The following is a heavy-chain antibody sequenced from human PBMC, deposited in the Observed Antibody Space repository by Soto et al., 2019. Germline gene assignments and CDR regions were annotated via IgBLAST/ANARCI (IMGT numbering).Heavy chain of an antibody. CDR1: GGTFSSYA. V-gene: IGHV1-2*04. J-gene: IGHJ5*02. CDR2: INPNSGGT. D-gene: IGHD5-12*01. Sequence: ASVKVSCKASGGTFSSYAISWVRQAPGQGLEWMGWINPNSGGTNYAQKFQGWVTMTRDTSISTAYMELSRLRSDDTAVYYCARAHVDIVATISGENWFDPWGQGTLVTVSS. CDR3: ARAHVDIVATISGENWFDP.